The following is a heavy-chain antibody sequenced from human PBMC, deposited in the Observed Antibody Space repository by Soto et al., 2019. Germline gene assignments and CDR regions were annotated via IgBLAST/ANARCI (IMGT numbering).Heavy chain of an antibody. Sequence: EVQLVESGGGLVQPGGSLRLSCTASGFTFSDDSMNWVRQALGTGLEWASYIGTSTSTVYYADSVEGRFSISRDNAKNSLYCHTDSQRAEDTAVYYCAGDAAYSFDSWGNGLLVTVSP. V-gene: IGHV3-48*01. CDR3: AGDAAYSFDS. D-gene: IGHD2-15*01. J-gene: IGHJ4*01. CDR1: GFTFSDDS. CDR2: IGTSTSTV.